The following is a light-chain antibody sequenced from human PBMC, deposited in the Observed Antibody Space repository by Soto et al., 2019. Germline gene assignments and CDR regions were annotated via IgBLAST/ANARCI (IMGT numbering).Light chain of an antibody. Sequence: QSALTQPASVSGSPGQTITISCTGTSSDVGSHNLVSWYQQHPGQAPKLMIYEVSKRPLGVSTRFSASKSGNTASLTISGLKAEDEADYYCCSSGCWRAVFGGGTQLTVL. J-gene: IGLJ7*01. CDR2: EVS. V-gene: IGLV2-23*02. CDR3: CSSGCWRAV. CDR1: SSDVGSHNL.